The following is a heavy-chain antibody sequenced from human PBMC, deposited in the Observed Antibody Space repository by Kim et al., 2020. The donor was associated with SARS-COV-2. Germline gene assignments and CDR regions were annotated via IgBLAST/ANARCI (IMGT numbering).Heavy chain of an antibody. V-gene: IGHV3-13*04. CDR3: ARRVPRSRVRGVSAFDI. CDR2: IGTAGDT. Sequence: GGSLRLSCAASGFTFSSYDMHWVRQATGKGLEWVSAIGTAGDTYYPGSVKGRFTNSRENAKNSLYLQMNSLRAGDTAVYYCARRVPRSRVRGVSAFDIWGQGTMVTVSS. J-gene: IGHJ3*02. D-gene: IGHD3-10*01. CDR1: GFTFSSYD.